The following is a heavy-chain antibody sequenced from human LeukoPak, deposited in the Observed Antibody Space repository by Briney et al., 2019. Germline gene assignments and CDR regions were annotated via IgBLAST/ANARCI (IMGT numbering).Heavy chain of an antibody. CDR3: ARDQLLSNWFDP. Sequence: PGGSLRLSCAASGFTFSRYSMNWVRQAPGKGLEWVSPISSGSSFMYYADSVKGRFTISRDNAKNSLYLQMNSLRAEDTAVYYCARDQLLSNWFDPWGQGTLVTVSS. D-gene: IGHD2-2*01. CDR1: GFTFSRYS. CDR2: ISSGSSFM. V-gene: IGHV3-21*01. J-gene: IGHJ5*02.